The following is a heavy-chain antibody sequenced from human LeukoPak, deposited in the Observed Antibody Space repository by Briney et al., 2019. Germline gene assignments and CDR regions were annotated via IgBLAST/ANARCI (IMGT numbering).Heavy chain of an antibody. CDR3: AASRSPRGATDY. Sequence: PGGSLRLSCAASGFTFRNAWMSWVRQAPGKGLEWVGRIKSKTDRGTTDYTAPVKGRFTISRDDSENTLYLQMNSLKTEDTAVYYCAASRSPRGATDYWGQGTLVTVSS. CDR2: IKSKTDRGTT. J-gene: IGHJ4*02. CDR1: GFTFRNAW. D-gene: IGHD1-26*01. V-gene: IGHV3-15*01.